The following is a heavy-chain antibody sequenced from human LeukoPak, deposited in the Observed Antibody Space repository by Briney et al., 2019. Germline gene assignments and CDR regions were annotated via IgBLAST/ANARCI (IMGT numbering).Heavy chain of an antibody. CDR1: RFTFSSYG. V-gene: IGHV3-30*02. D-gene: IGHD6-13*01. CDR2: IGYDGSNK. CDR3: ARGVVAPAGNGAFDI. J-gene: IGHJ3*02. Sequence: GGSLRLSCAASRFTFSSYGMHWVRQAPGKGLGGVAFIGYDGSNKYYADSVKGRFTISRDNSKNTLYLQMNSLRAEDTAVYYCARGVVAPAGNGAFDIWGQGTMVTVSS.